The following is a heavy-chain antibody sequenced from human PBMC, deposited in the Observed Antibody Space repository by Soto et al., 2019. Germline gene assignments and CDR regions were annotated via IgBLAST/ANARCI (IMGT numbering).Heavy chain of an antibody. Sequence: GASVKVSCKASGGTFSRYAISCGLRSALQGLDWMGGIIPIFGTANYAQKFQGRVTITADKSTSTAYMELSSLRSEDTAVYYCASALYYYDSSGYYYRYYYYGMDVWGQGTTVTVSS. V-gene: IGHV1-69*06. CDR3: ASALYYYDSSGYYYRYYYYGMDV. CDR2: IIPIFGTA. CDR1: GGTFSRYA. D-gene: IGHD3-22*01. J-gene: IGHJ6*02.